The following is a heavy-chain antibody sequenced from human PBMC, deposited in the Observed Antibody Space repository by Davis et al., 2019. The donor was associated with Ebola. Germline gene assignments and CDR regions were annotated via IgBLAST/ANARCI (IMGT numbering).Heavy chain of an antibody. V-gene: IGHV3-30-3*01. CDR3: ARGLVGESSVGIDQ. Sequence: GESLKISCEVSGFSFRNYGMHWVRQAPGKGLQWVALISPDGSNRWYADSVRGRLTTSRDNSKNTLYLQVNSLRAEDTAMYYCARGLVGESSVGIDQWGQGTLVTVSS. D-gene: IGHD3-10*01. CDR2: ISPDGSNR. J-gene: IGHJ4*02. CDR1: GFSFRNYG.